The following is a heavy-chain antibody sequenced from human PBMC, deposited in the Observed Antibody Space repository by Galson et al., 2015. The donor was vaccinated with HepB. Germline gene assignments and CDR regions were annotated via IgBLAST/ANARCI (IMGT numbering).Heavy chain of an antibody. V-gene: IGHV3-74*01. J-gene: IGHJ4*02. D-gene: IGHD3-10*01. CDR3: ARSGLALDY. CDR1: GFTFSNHW. Sequence: SLRLSCAASGFTFSNHWMHWVRQSPGRGLVWVSRINSDGSDRHYGDSVKGRFTISRDNAKDTLYLQMNSLRVEDTAVYYCARSGLALDYWGQGTLVTVSS. CDR2: INSDGSDR.